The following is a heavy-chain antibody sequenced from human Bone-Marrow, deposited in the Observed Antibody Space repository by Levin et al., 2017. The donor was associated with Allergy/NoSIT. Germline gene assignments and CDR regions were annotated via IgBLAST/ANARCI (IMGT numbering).Heavy chain of an antibody. CDR3: ATCSGGTCYTGLDY. CDR2: IYYSGST. D-gene: IGHD2-15*01. V-gene: IGHV4-30-4*01. Sequence: SETLSLTCTVSGGSVSSGDDYWSWIRQPPGKGLEWIGYIYYSGSTSYNPSLKSRITISIDTSKNQFSLKLTSVTATDTAVYYCATCSGGTCYTGLDYWGQGTLVTISS. J-gene: IGHJ4*02. CDR1: GGSVSSGDDY.